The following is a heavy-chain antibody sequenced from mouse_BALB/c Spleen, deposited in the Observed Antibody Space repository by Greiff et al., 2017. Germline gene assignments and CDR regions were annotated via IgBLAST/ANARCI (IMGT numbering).Heavy chain of an antibody. CDR3: ARELGRFAY. Sequence: EVQLQESGPELVKPGASVKISCKASGYTFTDYNMHWVKQSHGKSLEWIGYIYPYNGGTGYNQKFKSKATLTVDNSSSTAYMELRSLTSEDSAVYYCARELGRFAYWGQGTLVTVSA. CDR2: IYPYNGGT. CDR1: GYTFTDYN. D-gene: IGHD4-1*01. J-gene: IGHJ3*01. V-gene: IGHV1S29*02.